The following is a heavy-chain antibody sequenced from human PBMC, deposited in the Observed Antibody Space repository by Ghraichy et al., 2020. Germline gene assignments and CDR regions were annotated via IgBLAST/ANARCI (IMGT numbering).Heavy chain of an antibody. CDR1: GFTFSSYW. CDR2: IKQDGSEK. D-gene: IGHD4-11*01. Sequence: GGSLRLSCAASGFTFSSYWMSWVRQAPGKGLEWVANIKQDGSEKYYVDSVKGRFTISRDNAKNSLYLQMNSLRAEDTAVYYCARDFGTYSNYAADYWGQGTLVTVSS. J-gene: IGHJ4*02. V-gene: IGHV3-7*01. CDR3: ARDFGTYSNYAADY.